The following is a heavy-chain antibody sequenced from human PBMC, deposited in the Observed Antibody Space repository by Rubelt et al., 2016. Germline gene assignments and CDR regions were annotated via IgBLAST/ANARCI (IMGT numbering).Heavy chain of an antibody. V-gene: IGHV4-59*08. CDR3: ARQWLFFEGAFDV. CDR2: YYSGST. D-gene: IGHD3-3*01. Sequence: QVQLQESGPGLVKPSETLSLTCTVSGDSITNYYWSWIRQPTGKGLEWIGYYYSGSTTYNPSLESRVTQSVDTSKNQFSLKLSLVTAADTAVYYCARQWLFFEGAFDVWGQGTMVFVSS. J-gene: IGHJ3*01. CDR1: GDSITNYY.